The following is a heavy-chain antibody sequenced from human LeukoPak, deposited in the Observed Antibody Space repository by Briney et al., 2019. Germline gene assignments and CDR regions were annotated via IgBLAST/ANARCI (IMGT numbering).Heavy chain of an antibody. V-gene: IGHV3-23*01. Sequence: PGGSLRLSCAASGFTISSYAMNWVRQAPGKRLEWVSAISGSGGTTYYADSVKGRFTISRDKTKNTLYVQMNSLRAEDTAVYYCAKRVRTAAPGPRGAFDIWGQGTMVTVSS. CDR1: GFTISSYA. J-gene: IGHJ3*02. CDR3: AKRVRTAAPGPRGAFDI. CDR2: ISGSGGTT. D-gene: IGHD6-13*01.